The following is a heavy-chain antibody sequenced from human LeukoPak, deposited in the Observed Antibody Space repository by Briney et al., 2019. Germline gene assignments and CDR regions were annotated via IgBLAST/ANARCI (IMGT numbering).Heavy chain of an antibody. Sequence: PGGSLKLSCATSGFTFNNYNMNWVRQAPGRALEWVSSITSSGTYIFYADSVKGRFTISRDNAKNSLYLQMNSLRAEDTAVYYCARDLWHIARYGHYMDVWGKGTTVTISS. CDR1: GFTFNNYN. J-gene: IGHJ6*03. CDR3: ARDLWHIARYGHYMDV. V-gene: IGHV3-21*01. D-gene: IGHD2-21*01. CDR2: ITSSGTYI.